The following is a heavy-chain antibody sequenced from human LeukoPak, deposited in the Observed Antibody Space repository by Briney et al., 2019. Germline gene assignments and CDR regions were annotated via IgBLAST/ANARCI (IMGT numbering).Heavy chain of an antibody. CDR1: GGSICSYY. J-gene: IGHJ3*02. V-gene: IGHV4-59*08. Sequence: PSETLSLTCTVSGGSICSYYWSWIRQPPGKGLEWIGYIYYSGSTNYNPSLKSRVTISVDTSKNQFSLKLSSVTAADTAVYYCARSGYYYDSSGYGRDAFDIWGQGTMVTVSS. CDR2: IYYSGST. CDR3: ARSGYYYDSSGYGRDAFDI. D-gene: IGHD3-22*01.